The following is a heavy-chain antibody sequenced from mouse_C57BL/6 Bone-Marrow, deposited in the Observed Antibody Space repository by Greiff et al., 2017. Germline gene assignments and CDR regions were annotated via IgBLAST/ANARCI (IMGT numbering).Heavy chain of an antibody. J-gene: IGHJ3*01. V-gene: IGHV1-81*01. D-gene: IGHD2-4*01. CDR3: ARGVYDYPWFAY. CDR1: GYTFTSYG. Sequence: VQLQQSGAELARPGASVKLSCKASGYTFTSYGISWVKQRTGQGLEWIGEIYPRSGNTYYNEKFKGKATLTADKSSSTAYMELRSLTSEDSAVYFCARGVYDYPWFAYWGQGTLVTVSA. CDR2: IYPRSGNT.